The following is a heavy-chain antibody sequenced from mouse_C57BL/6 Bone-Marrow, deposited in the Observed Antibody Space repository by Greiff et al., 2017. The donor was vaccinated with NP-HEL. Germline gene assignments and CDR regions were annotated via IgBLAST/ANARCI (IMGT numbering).Heavy chain of an antibody. Sequence: EVKLVESGPELVKPGASVKIPCKASGYTFTDYNMDWVKQSHGKSLEWIGDINPNNGGTIYNQKFKGKATLTVDKSSSTAYMELRSLTSEDTAVYYCARARYYGSTFDYWGQGTTLTVSS. D-gene: IGHD1-1*01. V-gene: IGHV1-18*01. J-gene: IGHJ2*01. CDR3: ARARYYGSTFDY. CDR2: INPNNGGT. CDR1: GYTFTDYN.